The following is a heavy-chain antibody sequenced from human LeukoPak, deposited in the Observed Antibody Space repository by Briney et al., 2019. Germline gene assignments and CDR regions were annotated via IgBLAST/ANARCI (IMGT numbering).Heavy chain of an antibody. CDR3: ARAGYCSRTSCLDAFDI. CDR1: GGSISSGGYS. Sequence: SQTLSLTCAVSGGSISSGGYSWSWIRQPPGKGLEWIGYIYHSGSTYYNPSLKSRVTISVDRSKNQFSLKLSSVTAADTAVYYCARAGYCSRTSCLDAFDIWGQGTMVTVSS. CDR2: IYHSGST. D-gene: IGHD2-2*01. V-gene: IGHV4-30-2*01. J-gene: IGHJ3*02.